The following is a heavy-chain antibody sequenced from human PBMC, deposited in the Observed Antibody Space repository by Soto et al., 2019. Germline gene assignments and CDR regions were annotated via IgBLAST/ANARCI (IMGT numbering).Heavy chain of an antibody. J-gene: IGHJ4*02. CDR3: ARGLFYEGSGSYYNVTDFEGGDY. Sequence: QVQLQQWGAGLLKPSETLSLTCAVYGGSFSGYYWSWIRQPPGKGLEWIGEINHSGSTNYNPSLKSRVTISVDTSKNQFSLKLSSVTAADTAVYYCARGLFYEGSGSYYNVTDFEGGDYWGQGTLVTVSS. CDR1: GGSFSGYY. V-gene: IGHV4-34*01. D-gene: IGHD3-10*01. CDR2: INHSGST.